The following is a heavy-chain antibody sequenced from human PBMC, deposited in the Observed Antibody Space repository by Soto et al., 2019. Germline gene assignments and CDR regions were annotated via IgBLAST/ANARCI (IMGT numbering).Heavy chain of an antibody. CDR2: MNPKSGNT. CDR3: AIDSYDIVTGYRFYYCDFLDV. V-gene: IGHV1-8*01. CDR1: GYTFTSYD. J-gene: IGHJ6*03. Sequence: QVQLVQSGAEVKKPGASVKVSCKASGYTFTSYDINWVRQATGRGLEWMGWMNPKSGNTGYAQKFQGRVTMTRNTSISTAYMELSSLRSEDTAVYYCAIDSYDIVTGYRFYYCDFLDVWGKGTTVTVSS. D-gene: IGHD3-9*01.